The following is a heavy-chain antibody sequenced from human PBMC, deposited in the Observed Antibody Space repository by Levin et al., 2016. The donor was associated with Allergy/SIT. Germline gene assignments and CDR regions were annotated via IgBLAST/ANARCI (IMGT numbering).Heavy chain of an antibody. D-gene: IGHD2-15*01. CDR3: ARAAFCSGDGCYSDYFDY. CDR1: GYTFTSNW. V-gene: IGHV5-10-1*01. J-gene: IGHJ4*02. Sequence: KVSCKGSGYTFTSNWISWVRQMPGKGLEWMGRIDPSDSYTNYNPSFQGHVTISADRSISTAYLQWSSLKASDTAIYYCARAAFCSGDGCYSDYFDYWGQGTLLTVSS. CDR2: IDPSDSYT.